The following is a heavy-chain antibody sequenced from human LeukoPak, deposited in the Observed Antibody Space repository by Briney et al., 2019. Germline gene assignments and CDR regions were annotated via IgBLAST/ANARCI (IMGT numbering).Heavy chain of an antibody. Sequence: ASVKVSCKASGYTFTSYAMNWVRQAPGQGLEWRGWINTNTGNPTYAQGFTGRFVFSLDTSVSTAYLQISSLKAEDTAVYYCASWPMDPAFDPWGQGTLVTVSS. D-gene: IGHD5-18*01. V-gene: IGHV7-4-1*02. J-gene: IGHJ5*02. CDR2: INTNTGNP. CDR1: GYTFTSYA. CDR3: ASWPMDPAFDP.